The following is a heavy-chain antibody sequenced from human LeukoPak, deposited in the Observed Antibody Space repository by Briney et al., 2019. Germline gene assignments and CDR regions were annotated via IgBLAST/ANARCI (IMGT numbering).Heavy chain of an antibody. Sequence: GGSLRLSCAASGFSVRTTYMSWVRQAPGKGLEWVSVLYTGGGTDHADSVKGRFTISRDNSKNTLSLQMNSLRAEDTAVYYCARDLSGIAGYTYGRGIDYWGQGTLVTVSS. J-gene: IGHJ4*02. CDR3: ARDLSGIAGYTYGRGIDY. CDR2: LYTGGGT. D-gene: IGHD5-18*01. CDR1: GFSVRTTY. V-gene: IGHV3-53*01.